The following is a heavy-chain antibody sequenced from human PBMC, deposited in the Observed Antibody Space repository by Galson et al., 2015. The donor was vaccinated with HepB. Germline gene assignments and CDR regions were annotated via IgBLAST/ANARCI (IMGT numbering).Heavy chain of an antibody. CDR3: ARGWRAAVAGRSLED. CDR1: GFTFSDYY. Sequence: SLRLSCAASGFTFSDYYMSWIRQAPGKGLEWVSYISSSSSYTNYADSVKGRFTISRDNAKNSLYLQMNSLRAEDTAVYYCARGWRAAVAGRSLEDWGQGTLVTVSS. V-gene: IGHV3-11*06. CDR2: ISSSSSYT. J-gene: IGHJ4*02. D-gene: IGHD6-19*01.